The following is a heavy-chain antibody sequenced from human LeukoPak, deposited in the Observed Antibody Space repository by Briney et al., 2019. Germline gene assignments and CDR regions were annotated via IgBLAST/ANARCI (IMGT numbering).Heavy chain of an antibody. CDR3: ARGSHSSSWLNWFDP. CDR2: IIPIFGTA. CDR1: GGTFSSYA. D-gene: IGHD6-13*01. V-gene: IGHV1-69*13. J-gene: IGHJ5*02. Sequence: SVKVSCTASGGTFSSYAISWVRQAPGQGLEWMGGIIPIFGTANYAQKFQGRVMITADESTSTAYMELSSLRSEDTAVYYCARGSHSSSWLNWFDPWGQGTLVTVSS.